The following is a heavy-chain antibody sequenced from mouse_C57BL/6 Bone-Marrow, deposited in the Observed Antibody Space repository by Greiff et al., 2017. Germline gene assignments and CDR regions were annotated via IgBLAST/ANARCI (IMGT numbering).Heavy chain of an antibody. CDR1: GYSITSGYY. V-gene: IGHV3-6*01. J-gene: IGHJ4*01. CDR3: ARYYGSSYGAMDY. CDR2: ISYDGSN. Sequence: DVKLQESGPGLVKPSQSLSLTCSVTGYSITSGYYWNWIRQFPGNKLEWMGYISYDGSNNYNPSLKNRISITRDTSKNQFFLKLNSVTTEDTATYYCARYYGSSYGAMDYWGQGTSVTVSS. D-gene: IGHD1-1*01.